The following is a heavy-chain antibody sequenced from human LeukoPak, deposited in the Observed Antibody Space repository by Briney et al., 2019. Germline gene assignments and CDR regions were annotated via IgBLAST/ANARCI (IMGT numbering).Heavy chain of an antibody. CDR3: ARQRNGDYPCFDY. D-gene: IGHD4-17*01. J-gene: IGHJ4*02. Sequence: SGGSLRLSCAASGFTFSSYWMSWVRQAPGKGLEWVANIKQDGSEKYYVDSVKGRFTISRDNAKNSLYLQMNSLRSEDTAVYYCARQRNGDYPCFDYWGQGTLVTVSS. CDR1: GFTFSSYW. V-gene: IGHV3-7*03. CDR2: IKQDGSEK.